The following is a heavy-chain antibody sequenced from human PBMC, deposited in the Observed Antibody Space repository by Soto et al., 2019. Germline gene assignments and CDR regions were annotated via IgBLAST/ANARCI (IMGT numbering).Heavy chain of an antibody. J-gene: IGHJ6*02. D-gene: IGHD3-22*01. CDR3: ARFYYDSSGYLPSPYYYYYGMDV. CDR2: IWYDGSNK. CDR1: GFTFSSYG. V-gene: IGHV3-33*01. Sequence: GGSLRLSCAASGFTFSSYGMHWVRQAPGKGLDWVAVIWYDGSNKYYADSVKGRFTISRDNSKNTLYLQMNSLRAEDTAVYYCARFYYDSSGYLPSPYYYYYGMDVWGQGTTVTVSS.